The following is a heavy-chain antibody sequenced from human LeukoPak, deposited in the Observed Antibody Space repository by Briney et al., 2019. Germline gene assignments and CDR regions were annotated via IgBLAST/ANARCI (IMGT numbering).Heavy chain of an antibody. J-gene: IGHJ6*03. Sequence: GGSLRLSCAASGFDFRSYSMNWVRQAPGKGLEWVSYISSFSGTIDYADSVKGRFIISRDNAQNSLFLQMNSLRAEDTAVYYCAREHYFYYMDVWGKGTTVTVSS. V-gene: IGHV3-48*01. CDR3: AREHYFYYMDV. CDR1: GFDFRSYS. CDR2: ISSFSGTI.